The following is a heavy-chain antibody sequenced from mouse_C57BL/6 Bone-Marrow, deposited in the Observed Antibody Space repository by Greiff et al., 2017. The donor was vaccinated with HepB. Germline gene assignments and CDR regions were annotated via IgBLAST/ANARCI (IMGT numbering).Heavy chain of an antibody. J-gene: IGHJ2*01. V-gene: IGHV1-19*01. CDR1: GYTFTDYY. CDR3: ARDYGSSYAGGY. CDR2: INPYNGGT. D-gene: IGHD1-1*01. Sequence: VQLQQSGPVLVKPGASVKMSCKASGYTFTDYYMNWVKQSHGKSLEWIGVINPYNGGTSYNQKFKGKATLTVDKSSSTAYMELNSLTSEDSAVYYCARDYGSSYAGGYWGQGTTLTVSS.